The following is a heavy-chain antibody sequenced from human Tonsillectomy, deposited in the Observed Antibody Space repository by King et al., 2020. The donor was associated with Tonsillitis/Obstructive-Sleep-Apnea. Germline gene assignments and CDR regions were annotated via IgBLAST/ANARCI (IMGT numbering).Heavy chain of an antibody. CDR2: ISGYNGNT. D-gene: IGHD2-15*01. CDR1: GYTFSSYG. J-gene: IGHJ4*02. CDR3: ARTYCSGGSCYFPYYFAY. Sequence: VQLVESGGEVKKPGASVKVSCKASGYTFSSYGISWVRQAPGQGLEWMGWISGYNGNTDYEQKLEGRVSMTTDTSTSTAYMELGSLSSDDTAVYYCARTYCSGGSCYFPYYFAYWGQGTLVTVSS. V-gene: IGHV1-18*01.